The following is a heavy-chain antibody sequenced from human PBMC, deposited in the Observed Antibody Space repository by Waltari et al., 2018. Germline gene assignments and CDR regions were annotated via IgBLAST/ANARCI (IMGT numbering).Heavy chain of an antibody. J-gene: IGHJ6*03. CDR2: IYYSGST. V-gene: IGHV4-59*01. CDR3: ARTYGSGSYYQYYYYMDV. CDR1: GGSISSYY. Sequence: QVQLQESGPGLVKPSETLSLTCTVSGGSISSYYWSWIRQPPGKGLEWIGYIYYSGSTNYNPSLKSRGTRSVDTSKNQFSLKLSSVTAGDTAVYYCARTYGSGSYYQYYYYMDVWGKGTTVTVSS. D-gene: IGHD3-10*01.